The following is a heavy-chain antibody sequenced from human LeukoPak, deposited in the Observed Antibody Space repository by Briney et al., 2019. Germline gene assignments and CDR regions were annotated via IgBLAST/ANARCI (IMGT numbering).Heavy chain of an antibody. V-gene: IGHV4-39*07. J-gene: IGHJ4*02. CDR3: ATLGFSSGYYYYFDH. D-gene: IGHD3-22*01. Sequence: SETLSLTCTVSGGSISSSSYYWGWIRQPPGKGLEWFGSIYYSGSTYYNPSLKSRVTISVDTSKNQFSLKLSSVTAADTAVYYCATLGFSSGYYYYFDHWGQGTLVTVSS. CDR1: GGSISSSSYY. CDR2: IYYSGST.